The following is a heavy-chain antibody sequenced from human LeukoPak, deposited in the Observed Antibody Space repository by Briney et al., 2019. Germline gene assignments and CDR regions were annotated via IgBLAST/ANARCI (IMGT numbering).Heavy chain of an antibody. D-gene: IGHD2-15*01. CDR2: INWNGGRT. Sequence: PGGSLRLSCAASGFTFSSYWMSWVRQAPGKGLEWVSGINWNGGRTGYADSVKGRFTISRDNAKNSLYLHMNSLRVEDTALYYCARDRVVVATTTPPYWYFDLWGRGTLVTVSS. J-gene: IGHJ2*01. CDR3: ARDRVVVATTTPPYWYFDL. V-gene: IGHV3-20*04. CDR1: GFTFSSYW.